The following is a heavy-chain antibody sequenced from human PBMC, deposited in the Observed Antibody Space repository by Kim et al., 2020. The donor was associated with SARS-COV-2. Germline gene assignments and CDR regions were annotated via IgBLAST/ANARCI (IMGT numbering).Heavy chain of an antibody. CDR3: ARDYLTGAVIDY. J-gene: IGHJ4*02. Sequence: GGSLRLSCAASGFTFSSYGMHWVRQAPGKGLEWVAVIWYDGSNKYYADSVKGRFTISRDNSKNTLYLQMNSLRAEDTAVYYCARDYLTGAVIDYWGQGTLVTVSS. CDR2: IWYDGSNK. V-gene: IGHV3-33*01. D-gene: IGHD7-27*01. CDR1: GFTFSSYG.